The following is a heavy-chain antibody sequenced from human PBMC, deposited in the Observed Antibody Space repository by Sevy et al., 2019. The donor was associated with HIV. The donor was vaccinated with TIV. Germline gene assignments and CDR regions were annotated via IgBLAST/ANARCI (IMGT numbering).Heavy chain of an antibody. CDR2: ISGSGGST. J-gene: IGHJ6*02. CDR3: AKAVYYDSSGSYYYYYGMDV. CDR1: GFTFSNYG. D-gene: IGHD3-22*01. V-gene: IGHV3-23*01. Sequence: GGSLRLSCAASGFTFSNYGMSWVRQAPGKGLEWVSVISGSGGSTYYGDSVKGRFTISRENSKNRLYLQMNSLRAEDTAVYYCAKAVYYDSSGSYYYYYGMDVWGQGTTVTVSS.